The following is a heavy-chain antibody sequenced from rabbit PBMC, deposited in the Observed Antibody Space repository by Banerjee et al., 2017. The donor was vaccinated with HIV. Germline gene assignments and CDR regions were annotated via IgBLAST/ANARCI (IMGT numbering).Heavy chain of an antibody. J-gene: IGHJ4*01. CDR1: GFSFSSNYW. CDR2: IGAAST. Sequence: QEQLEESGGDLVKPGRSLTLTCKASGFSFSSNYWLCWVRQAPGKGLEWIACIGAASTYYATWAKGRFTISKTSSTTVTLQMTSLRAADTATYFCARGAGHADYGDASLWGPGTLVTVS. V-gene: IGHV1S45*01. D-gene: IGHD2-1*01. CDR3: ARGAGHADYGDASL.